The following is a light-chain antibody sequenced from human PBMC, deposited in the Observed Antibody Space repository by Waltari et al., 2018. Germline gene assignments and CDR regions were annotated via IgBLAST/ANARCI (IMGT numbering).Light chain of an antibody. J-gene: IGLJ2*01. Sequence: QSALTPAASASGSSGQSITISCTGTSSDVGNYNHVPWYQQHPGKAPKLVIYDVTNRPSGVSNRFSGSNSGNTASLTISGLQAEDEADYYCGSYTSSSTVLFGGGTKLTVL. CDR2: DVT. CDR1: SSDVGNYNH. V-gene: IGLV2-14*01. CDR3: GSYTSSSTVL.